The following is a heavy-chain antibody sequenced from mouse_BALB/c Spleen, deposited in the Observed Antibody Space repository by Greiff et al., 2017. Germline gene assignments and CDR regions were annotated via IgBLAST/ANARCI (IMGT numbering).Heavy chain of an antibody. CDR3: ARRDYGSSPY. J-gene: IGHJ3*01. Sequence: VQLHQSGAELVKPGASVKLSCKASGYTFTSYWMHWVKQRPGQGLEWIGEINPSNGRTNYNEKFKSKATLTVDKSSSTAYMQLSSLTSEDSAVYYCARRDYGSSPYWGQGTLVTVSA. CDR2: INPSNGRT. V-gene: IGHV1S81*02. D-gene: IGHD1-1*01. CDR1: GYTFTSYW.